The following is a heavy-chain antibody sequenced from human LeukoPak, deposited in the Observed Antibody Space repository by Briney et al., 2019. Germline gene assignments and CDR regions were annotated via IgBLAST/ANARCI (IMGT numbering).Heavy chain of an antibody. CDR1: EFTFSSHA. V-gene: IGHV3-23*01. CDR2: ISGGGEST. Sequence: GGSLRLSRVASEFTFSSHAMNWVRQAPGKGLEWVSSISGGGESTYYADSVKGRFTVSRDNSKNTLYLQMNSLRAEDTAVYYCARGQDGLLQPNFDYWGQGTLVTVSS. D-gene: IGHD2-15*01. CDR3: ARGQDGLLQPNFDY. J-gene: IGHJ4*02.